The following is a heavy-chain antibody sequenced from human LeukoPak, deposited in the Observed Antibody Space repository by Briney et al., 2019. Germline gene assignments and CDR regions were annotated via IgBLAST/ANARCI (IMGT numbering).Heavy chain of an antibody. CDR1: GGSISTYY. CDR3: ARREDFWYFDL. J-gene: IGHJ2*01. CDR2: IYYTGST. Sequence: SETLSRTCTISGGSISTYYWSWIRQPPGKGLEWIGYIYYTGSTNYNPSLKSRVTFSVDTSKNHFSLKLISVTAADTAVYYCARREDFWYFDLWGRGTLVTVSS. V-gene: IGHV4-59*08.